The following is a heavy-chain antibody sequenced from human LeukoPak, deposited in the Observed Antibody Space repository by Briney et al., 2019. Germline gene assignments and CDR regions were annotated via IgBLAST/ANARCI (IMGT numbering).Heavy chain of an antibody. V-gene: IGHV1-58*02. J-gene: IGHJ4*02. Sequence: SVKVSCKASGFTFTSSAMQWVRQARGRRLEWIGWIVVGSGNTNYAQKLQGRVTMTTDTSTSTAYMELRSLRSDDTAVYYCARDGYYYGSGSYDGTTYFDYWGQGTLVTVSS. D-gene: IGHD3-10*01. CDR3: ARDGYYYGSGSYDGTTYFDY. CDR2: IVVGSGNT. CDR1: GFTFTSSA.